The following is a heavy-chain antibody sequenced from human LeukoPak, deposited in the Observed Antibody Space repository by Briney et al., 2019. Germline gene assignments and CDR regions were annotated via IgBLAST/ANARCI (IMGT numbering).Heavy chain of an antibody. CDR2: IYYTGNT. D-gene: IGHD3-10*01. CDR3: ARRFYGSGSPFED. J-gene: IGHJ4*02. Sequence: SETLSLTCTVPGGSTSNNNYFWGWLRQPPGKTLDWIGTIYYTGNTYYNPSFKSRVTISVDTSKNQFSLKVTSVTAADSAVYYCARRFYGSGSPFEDWGQGALVTVSS. CDR1: GGSTSNNNYF. V-gene: IGHV4-39*01.